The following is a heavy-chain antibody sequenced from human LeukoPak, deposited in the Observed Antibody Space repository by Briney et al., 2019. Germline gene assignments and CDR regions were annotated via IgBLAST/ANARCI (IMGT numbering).Heavy chain of an antibody. D-gene: IGHD6-6*01. Sequence: SETLSLTCTVSGGSISSGGYYWSWIRQPPGKGLEWIGYIYHSGSTYYNPSLKSRVTISVDRSKNQFSLKLSSVTAADTAVYYCARDPGIAARPGSDYWGQGTLVTVSS. J-gene: IGHJ4*02. CDR3: ARDPGIAARPGSDY. CDR2: IYHSGST. CDR1: GGSISSGGYY. V-gene: IGHV4-30-2*01.